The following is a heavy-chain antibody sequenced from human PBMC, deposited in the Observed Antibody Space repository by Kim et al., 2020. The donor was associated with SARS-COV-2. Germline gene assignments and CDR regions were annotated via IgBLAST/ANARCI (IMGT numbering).Heavy chain of an antibody. Sequence: SETLSLTCTVSGGSISSSSYYWGWIRQPPGKGLEWIGSIYYSGSTYYNPSLKSRVTISVDTSKNQFSLKLSSVTAADTAVYYCARHVVYCGGDCYPWVDWFDPWGQGTLVTVSS. V-gene: IGHV4-39*01. CDR2: IYYSGST. CDR3: ARHVVYCGGDCYPWVDWFDP. J-gene: IGHJ5*02. CDR1: GGSISSSSYY. D-gene: IGHD2-21*02.